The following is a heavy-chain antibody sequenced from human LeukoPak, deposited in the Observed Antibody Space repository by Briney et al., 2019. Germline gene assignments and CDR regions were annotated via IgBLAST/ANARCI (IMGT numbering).Heavy chain of an antibody. V-gene: IGHV1-2*02. J-gene: IGHJ6*03. D-gene: IGHD2-2*01. CDR3: AREGVVVPAATRYYYYMDV. CDR2: INPNSGGT. Sequence: ASVKVSCKASGYTFTGYYMHWVRQAPGQGLEWMGWINPNSGGTNYAQKFQGRVTMTRDTSISTAYMELSRLRSEDTAVYYCAREGVVVPAATRYYYYMDVWGKGPTVTVSS. CDR1: GYTFTGYY.